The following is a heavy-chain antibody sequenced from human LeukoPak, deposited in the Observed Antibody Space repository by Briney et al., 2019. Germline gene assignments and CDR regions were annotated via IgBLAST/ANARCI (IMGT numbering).Heavy chain of an antibody. CDR2: ISSSGSTI. J-gene: IGHJ4*02. CDR1: GFTFSDYY. D-gene: IGHD6-6*01. V-gene: IGHV3-11*04. Sequence: PGGSLRLSCAASGFTFSDYYMSWLRQAPGKGLEWVSYISSSGSTIYYADSVKGRFTISRDNAKNSLYLQMNSLRAEDTAVYYCARDLIPTAARVFDYWGQGTLVTVSS. CDR3: ARDLIPTAARVFDY.